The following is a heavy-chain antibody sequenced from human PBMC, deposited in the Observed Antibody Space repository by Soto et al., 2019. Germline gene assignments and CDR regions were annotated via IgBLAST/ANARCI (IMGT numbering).Heavy chain of an antibody. CDR1: GYAFTSYG. J-gene: IGHJ3*02. D-gene: IGHD3-22*01. V-gene: IGHV1-18*01. CDR3: ASSVTYYYDSRGPDAFDI. Sequence: VASVKVSCTASGYAFTSYGIIWVRQAPGQGLEWMGWISAYNGNTNYAQKLQGRVTMTTDTSTSTAYMELRSLRSDDTAVYYCASSVTYYYDSRGPDAFDIWGQGTMVTVSS. CDR2: ISAYNGNT.